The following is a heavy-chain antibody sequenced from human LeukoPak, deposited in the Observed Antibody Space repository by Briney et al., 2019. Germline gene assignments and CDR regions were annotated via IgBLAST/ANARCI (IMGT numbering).Heavy chain of an antibody. J-gene: IGHJ4*02. CDR3: ARHRTPSRTTIFGVVRYHFDY. D-gene: IGHD3-3*01. CDR2: IYYSGST. Sequence: SETLSLTCTVSGGSISSSSYYWGWIRQLPGKGLERIGSIYYSGSTYYNPSLKSRVTISVDTSKNQFSLKLSSVTAADTAVYYCARHRTPSRTTIFGVVRYHFDYWGQGTLVTVSS. V-gene: IGHV4-39*01. CDR1: GGSISSSSYY.